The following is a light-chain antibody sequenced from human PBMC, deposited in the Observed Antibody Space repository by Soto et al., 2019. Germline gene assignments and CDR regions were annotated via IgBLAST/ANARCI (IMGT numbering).Light chain of an antibody. V-gene: IGKV3-15*01. CDR1: QSISSN. J-gene: IGKJ4*01. CDR3: QQYNNWPLT. CDR2: GAS. Sequence: IVMTQSPATLSVSPGERATLSCRASQSISSNLAWYQQKPGQAPRLLIFGASTRATGVPARFSGSGCGTEFTLTISSLQSEDFAVYYCQQYNNWPLTFGGGTKVEIK.